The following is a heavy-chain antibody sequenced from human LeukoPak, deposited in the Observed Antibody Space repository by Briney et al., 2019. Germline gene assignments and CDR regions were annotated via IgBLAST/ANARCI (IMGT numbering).Heavy chain of an antibody. Sequence: GGSLRLSCAASGFTFSSYGMHWVRQAPGKGLEWVAVISYDGSNKYYADSVKGRFTISRDNSKNTLYLQMNNLRAEDTAVYYCASLGYGEGDVWGKGTTVTVSS. V-gene: IGHV3-30*03. CDR1: GFTFSSYG. CDR2: ISYDGSNK. CDR3: ASLGYGEGDV. D-gene: IGHD2-15*01. J-gene: IGHJ6*04.